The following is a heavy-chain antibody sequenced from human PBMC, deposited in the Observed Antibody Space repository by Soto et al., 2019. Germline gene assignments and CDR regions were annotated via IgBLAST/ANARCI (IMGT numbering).Heavy chain of an antibody. CDR1: GGTFSSYA. V-gene: IGHV1-69*12. CDR3: ASDYYDSSGYNYYCGMDV. J-gene: IGHJ6*02. CDR2: IIPMFGTA. D-gene: IGHD3-22*01. Sequence: QVQLVQSGAEVKKPGSSVKVSCKASGGTFSSYAISWVRQAPGQGLEWMGGIIPMFGTADYAQKFQGRVTLTEDEATSTAYMELSRLRSEDTAVYYCASDYYDSSGYNYYCGMDVWGQGTTVTVSS.